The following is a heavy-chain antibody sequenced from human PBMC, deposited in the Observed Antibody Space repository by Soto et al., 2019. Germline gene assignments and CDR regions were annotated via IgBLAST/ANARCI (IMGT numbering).Heavy chain of an antibody. D-gene: IGHD3-22*01. CDR3: ARDLITMKRYYYYGMDV. CDR1: GFTFSSYA. J-gene: IGHJ6*02. Sequence: GGSLSLSCAASGFTFSSYAMHWVRQAPGKGLEWVAVISYDGSNKYYADSVKGRFTISRDNSKNTLYLQMNSLRAEDTAVYYCARDLITMKRYYYYGMDVWGQGTTVTVS. V-gene: IGHV3-30-3*01. CDR2: ISYDGSNK.